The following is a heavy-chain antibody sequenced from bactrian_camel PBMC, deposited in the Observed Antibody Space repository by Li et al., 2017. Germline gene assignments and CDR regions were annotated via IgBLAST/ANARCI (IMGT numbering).Heavy chain of an antibody. CDR3: AAEPCVYCSGGDCYNGYNY. D-gene: IGHD2*01. CDR2: IEDDGST. J-gene: IGHJ4*01. CDR1: GYTYSGYC. Sequence: DVQLVESGGGSVQAGGSLRLSCATSGYTYSGYCMGWFRQIPDKEREGVAGIEDDGSTSYADSVKGRFTISKSGRYLLYLQMNSLRPEDTAMYYCAAEPCVYCSGGDCYNGYNYWGRGTQVTVS. V-gene: IGHV3S42*01.